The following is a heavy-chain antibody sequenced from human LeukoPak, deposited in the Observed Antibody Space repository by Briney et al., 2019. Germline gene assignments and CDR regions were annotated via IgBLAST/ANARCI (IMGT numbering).Heavy chain of an antibody. V-gene: IGHV3-48*03. CDR2: ISSSGSTI. CDR1: GFTFSSYE. CDR3: ARVDYGDYVHDY. J-gene: IGHJ4*02. Sequence: GGSLRLSCAASGFTFSSYEMNWVRQAPGKGLEWVSYISSSGSTIYYADSVKGRFTISRDNAKNSLYLQMNSLRAEDTAVYYCARVDYGDYVHDYWGQGTLVTVSS. D-gene: IGHD4-17*01.